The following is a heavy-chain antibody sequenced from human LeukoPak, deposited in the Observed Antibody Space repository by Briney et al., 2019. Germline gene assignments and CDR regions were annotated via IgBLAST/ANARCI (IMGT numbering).Heavy chain of an antibody. V-gene: IGHV3-53*01. J-gene: IGHJ2*01. CDR2: IYSGGST. CDR1: GFTVSSNY. CDR3: AKEHFLWYFDL. Sequence: PGGSLRLSCAASGFTVSSNYMSWVRQAPGKGLEWVSVIYSGGSTYYADSVKGRFTISRDNSKNTLYLQMNSLRAEDTAVYYCAKEHFLWYFDLWGRGTLVTVSS. D-gene: IGHD1/OR15-1a*01.